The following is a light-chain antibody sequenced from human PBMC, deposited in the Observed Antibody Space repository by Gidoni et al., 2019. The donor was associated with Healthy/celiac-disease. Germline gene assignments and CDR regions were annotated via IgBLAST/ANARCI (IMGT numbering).Light chain of an antibody. V-gene: IGKV3-11*01. Sequence: EIVLTQSQATLSLSPGERATLSCRASQSVSSYLAWYQQKPGQAPRLLIYDASNRATGIQARFSGSGSGTDFTLTISSLEPEDFAVYYCQQRSNWPRLTFGGGTKVEIK. CDR3: QQRSNWPRLT. J-gene: IGKJ4*01. CDR2: DAS. CDR1: QSVSSY.